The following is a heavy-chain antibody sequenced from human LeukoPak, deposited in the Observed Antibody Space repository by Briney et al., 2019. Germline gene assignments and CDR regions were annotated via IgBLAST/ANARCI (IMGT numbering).Heavy chain of an antibody. D-gene: IGHD3-10*01. J-gene: IGHJ5*02. Sequence: GGSLRLSRVASGFTFYGVVMHWVREAPGEGVWWVSFVWYDGSSKQYGDPVKGRVIIFRDNSKNTLYLQMNSLRPEDTAMYYCAKDPHYYGSGTQEFDPWGQGTLVTVSS. CDR3: AKDPHYYGSGTQEFDP. CDR2: VWYDGSSK. V-gene: IGHV3-30*02. CDR1: GFTFYGVV.